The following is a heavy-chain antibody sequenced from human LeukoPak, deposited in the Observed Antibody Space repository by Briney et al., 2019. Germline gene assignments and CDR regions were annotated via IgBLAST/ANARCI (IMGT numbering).Heavy chain of an antibody. CDR1: GGSVSSGSYY. D-gene: IGHD2-2*01. J-gene: IGHJ4*02. Sequence: SETLSLTCTVSGGSVSSGSYYWSWIRQPPGKGLEWIGYIYYSGSTNYNPSLKSRVTISVDTSKNQFSLKLSSVTAADTAVYYCARWPRYQPLEFFDYWGQGTLVTVSS. CDR2: IYYSGST. V-gene: IGHV4-61*01. CDR3: ARWPRYQPLEFFDY.